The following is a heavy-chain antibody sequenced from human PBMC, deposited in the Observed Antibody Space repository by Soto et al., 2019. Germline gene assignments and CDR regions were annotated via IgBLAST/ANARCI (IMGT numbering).Heavy chain of an antibody. CDR2: IYYSGST. D-gene: IGHD4-17*01. CDR3: ARDPYDYGGNFSGYFDL. J-gene: IGHJ2*01. CDR1: GGSISSGGYY. V-gene: IGHV4-31*03. Sequence: QVQLQESGPGLVKPSQTLSLTCTVSGGSISSGGYYWSWIRQHPGKGLEWLGYIYYSGSTYYNPSLKSRVTISVDTSKNQYSLKLSSVTAADTAVYYCARDPYDYGGNFSGYFDLWGRGTLVTVSS.